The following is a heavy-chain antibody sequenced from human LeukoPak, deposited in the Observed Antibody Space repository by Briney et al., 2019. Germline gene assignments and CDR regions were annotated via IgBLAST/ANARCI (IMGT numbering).Heavy chain of an antibody. V-gene: IGHV3-30*18. CDR1: GLAFSSYG. CDR3: AKDRGSSGHFDY. D-gene: IGHD6-13*01. CDR2: ISYDGSNK. Sequence: GRSLRLSCAASGLAFSSYGMDWGRKAPGKGLEWVAVISYDGSNKYYADSVKGRFTISRDNSKTTLYLQMNSLRAEDTAVYYCAKDRGSSGHFDYWGQGTLVTVSS. J-gene: IGHJ4*02.